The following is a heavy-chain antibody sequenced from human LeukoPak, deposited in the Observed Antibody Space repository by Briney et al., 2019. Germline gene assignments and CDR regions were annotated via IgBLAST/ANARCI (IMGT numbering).Heavy chain of an antibody. V-gene: IGHV1-8*03. Sequence: ASVKVSCKASGYTFTSYDINWVRQATGQGLEWMGRMNPNSGNTGYAQKFQGRVTITRNTSISTAYMELSSLRSEDTAVYYCARGRPRRGYSGYDFDYWGQGTLVTVSS. CDR2: MNPNSGNT. CDR3: ARGRPRRGYSGYDFDY. J-gene: IGHJ4*02. CDR1: GYTFTSYD. D-gene: IGHD5-12*01.